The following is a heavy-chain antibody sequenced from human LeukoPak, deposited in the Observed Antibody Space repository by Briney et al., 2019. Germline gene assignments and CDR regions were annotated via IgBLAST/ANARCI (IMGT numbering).Heavy chain of an antibody. CDR2: IKQDGSEK. V-gene: IGHV3-7*03. CDR3: ASAGAVGTGAFDI. J-gene: IGHJ3*02. Sequence: GGSLRLSCAASGFTFSSYWMSWVRQAPGKGLEWVANIKQDGSEKYYVDSVKGRFTISRDNSKNTLYLQMNSLRAEDTAVYYCASAGAVGTGAFDIWGQGTMVTVSS. CDR1: GFTFSSYW. D-gene: IGHD6-13*01.